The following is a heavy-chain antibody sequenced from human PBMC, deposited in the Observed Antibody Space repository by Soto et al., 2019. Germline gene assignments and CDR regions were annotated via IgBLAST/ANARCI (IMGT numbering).Heavy chain of an antibody. V-gene: IGHV4-4*07. CDR3: ARGHYYYGMDV. Sequence: SETLSLTCTVSCGSISSYYWSWIRQPAGKGLEWIGRIYTSGSTNYNPSLKSRVTMSVDTSKNQFSLKLSPVTAADTAVYYCARGHYYYGMDVWGQGTTVTVSS. J-gene: IGHJ6*02. CDR2: IYTSGST. CDR1: CGSISSYY.